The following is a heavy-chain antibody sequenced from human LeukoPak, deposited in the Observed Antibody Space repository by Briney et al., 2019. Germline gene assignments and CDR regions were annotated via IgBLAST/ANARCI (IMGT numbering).Heavy chain of an antibody. CDR1: GYTFTSYG. D-gene: IGHD5-12*01. Sequence: VASVKVSCKASGYTFTSYGISWVRQAPGQGLEWMGWISAYNGNTNYAQKLQGRVTMTTDTSTSTAYMELRSLRSDDTAVYYCARLVLSGYEPKYSYDAYYMDVWGKGTTDTVSS. CDR2: ISAYNGNT. J-gene: IGHJ6*03. V-gene: IGHV1-18*01. CDR3: ARLVLSGYEPKYSYDAYYMDV.